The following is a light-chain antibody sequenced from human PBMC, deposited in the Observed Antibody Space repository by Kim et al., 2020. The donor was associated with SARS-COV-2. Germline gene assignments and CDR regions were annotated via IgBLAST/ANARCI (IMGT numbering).Light chain of an antibody. V-gene: IGLV2-14*03. CDR3: SSYTSSSHYV. CDR2: DVS. CDR1: SSDVGGYNY. J-gene: IGLJ1*01. Sequence: GRSITISCTGTSSDVGGYNYVSWYQQHPGKAPKLMIYDVSNRPSGVSNRFSGSKSGNTASLTISGLQAEDEADYYCSSYTSSSHYVFGTGTKVTVL.